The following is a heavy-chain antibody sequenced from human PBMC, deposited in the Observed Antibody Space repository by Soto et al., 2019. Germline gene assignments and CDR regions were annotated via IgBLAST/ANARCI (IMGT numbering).Heavy chain of an antibody. CDR2: IRSKANSYAT. CDR1: GFTFSGSA. CDR3: TRAGSSPTNDYYYYYMDV. D-gene: IGHD6-13*01. J-gene: IGHJ6*03. Sequence: EVQLVESGGGLVQPGGSLKLSCAASGFTFSGSAMHWVRQASGKGLEWVGRIRSKANSYATAYAASVKGRFTISRDDSKNTAYLQMNSLKTEDTAVYYCTRAGSSPTNDYYYYYMDVWGKGTTVTVSS. V-gene: IGHV3-73*01.